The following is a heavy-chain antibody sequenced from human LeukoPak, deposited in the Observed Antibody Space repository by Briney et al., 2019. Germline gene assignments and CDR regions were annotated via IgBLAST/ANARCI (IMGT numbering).Heavy chain of an antibody. CDR2: IKQDGSEK. D-gene: IGHD3-3*01. CDR1: GFTFSSYW. V-gene: IGHV3-7*01. Sequence: GGSLRLSCAASGFTFSSYWMSWVRQAPGKGLEWVANIKQDGSEKYYVGSVKGRFTISRDNAKNSLYLQMNSLRAEDTAVYYCARDLGYDFWSGQHPPADYWGQGTLVTVSS. J-gene: IGHJ4*02. CDR3: ARDLGYDFWSGQHPPADY.